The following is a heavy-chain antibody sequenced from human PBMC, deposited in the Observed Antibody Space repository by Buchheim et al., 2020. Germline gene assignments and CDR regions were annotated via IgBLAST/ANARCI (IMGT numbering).Heavy chain of an antibody. Sequence: QVQLVESGGGVVQPGRSLRLSCAASGFTFSSYGMHWVRQAPGKGLEWVAVISYDGSNKYYADSVKGRFTISRDTSKNTLYLQMNSLRAEDTAVYYCAKDLRGYCSSTSCQLPDYWGQGTL. CDR3: AKDLRGYCSSTSCQLPDY. V-gene: IGHV3-30*18. CDR2: ISYDGSNK. D-gene: IGHD2-2*01. CDR1: GFTFSSYG. J-gene: IGHJ4*02.